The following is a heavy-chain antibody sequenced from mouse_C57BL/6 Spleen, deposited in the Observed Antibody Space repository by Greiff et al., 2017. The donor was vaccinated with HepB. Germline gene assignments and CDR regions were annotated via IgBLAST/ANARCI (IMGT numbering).Heavy chain of an antibody. CDR3: ARGEFSTTVASDY. CDR2: IYPGSGNT. D-gene: IGHD1-1*01. Sequence: QVQLQQSGAELVRPGASVKLSCKASGYTFTDYYINWVKQRPGQGLEWIARIYPGSGNTYYNEKFKGKATLTAEKSSSTAYMQLSSLTSEDSAVYFCARGEFSTTVASDYWGQGTTLTVSS. CDR1: GYTFTDYY. V-gene: IGHV1-76*01. J-gene: IGHJ2*01.